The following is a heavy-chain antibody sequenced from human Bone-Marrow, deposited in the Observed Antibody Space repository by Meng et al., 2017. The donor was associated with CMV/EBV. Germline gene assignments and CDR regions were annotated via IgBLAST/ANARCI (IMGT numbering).Heavy chain of an antibody. CDR2: IDPSDSYT. J-gene: IGHJ4*02. CDR1: GYSFTSYW. V-gene: IGHV5-10-1*01. Sequence: SFKGSGYSFTSYWISWVRQMPGKGLEWMGRIDPSDSYTTYSPSFQGHVTISADKSISTAYLQWSSLKASDTAMYYCARHGRGPYYFDYWGQGTLVTVSS. CDR3: ARHGRGPYYFDY. D-gene: IGHD2-15*01.